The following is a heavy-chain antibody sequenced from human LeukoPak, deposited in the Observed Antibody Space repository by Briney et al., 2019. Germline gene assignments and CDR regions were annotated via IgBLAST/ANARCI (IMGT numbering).Heavy chain of an antibody. J-gene: IGHJ4*02. Sequence: GGSLRLSCAASGFTFSDYYMSWIRQAPGKGLEWVSYISNSGSTIYYADSVKGRFTISRDNAKNSLYLQMSSLRAGDTAIYYCVRDQDEDRGSTTYDWWGQGTLVTVSS. CDR1: GFTFSDYY. D-gene: IGHD1-26*01. V-gene: IGHV3-11*01. CDR2: ISNSGSTI. CDR3: VRDQDEDRGSTTYDW.